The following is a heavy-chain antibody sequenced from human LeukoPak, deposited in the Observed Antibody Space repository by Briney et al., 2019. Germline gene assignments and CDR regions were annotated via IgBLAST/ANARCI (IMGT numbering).Heavy chain of an antibody. CDR3: AVGYYDILTGYYPFQH. V-gene: IGHV4-59*01. Sequence: SETLSLTCSVSGGSLKSYYWSWIRQPPGKGLEWIGYIYYSGSTNYNPSLKSRVTISVDTSKNQFSLKLSSVTAADTAVYYCAVGYYDILTGYYPFQHWGQGTLVTVSS. CDR1: GGSLKSYY. J-gene: IGHJ1*01. CDR2: IYYSGST. D-gene: IGHD3-9*01.